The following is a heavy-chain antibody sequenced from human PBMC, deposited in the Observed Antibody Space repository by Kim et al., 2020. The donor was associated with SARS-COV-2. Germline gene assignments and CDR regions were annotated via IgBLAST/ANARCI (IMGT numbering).Heavy chain of an antibody. V-gene: IGHV3-30*01. J-gene: IGHJ3*02. Sequence: ADSVKGRFTISRDNSKNTLYLQMDSLRAEDTAVYYCAREGVTTMVVAFDIWGQGTMVTVSS. CDR3: AREGVTTMVVAFDI. D-gene: IGHD3-10*01.